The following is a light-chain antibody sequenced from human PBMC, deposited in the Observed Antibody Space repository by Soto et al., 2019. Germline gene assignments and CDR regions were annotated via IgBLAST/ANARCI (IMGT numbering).Light chain of an antibody. Sequence: QSALSQPPSASGSPGQSVTISCTGSSSDVGGYNFVSWYQHLPGKAPKLMIYEVIQRPSGVPDRFSGSKSGNTASLTVSGLQAEDEADYYCSSYAGSYSYVFGTGTKLTVL. CDR3: SSYAGSYSYV. CDR2: EVI. V-gene: IGLV2-8*01. CDR1: SSDVGGYNF. J-gene: IGLJ1*01.